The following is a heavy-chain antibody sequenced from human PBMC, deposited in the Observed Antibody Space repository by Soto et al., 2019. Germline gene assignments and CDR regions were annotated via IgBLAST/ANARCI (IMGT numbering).Heavy chain of an antibody. V-gene: IGHV1-3*01. CDR1: GYTFTSYG. Sequence: ASVKVSCKASGYTFTSYGMNWVCQAPGRGLEWMGWINPGNGNTKYSQKFQGRVTMTTDTSTSTAYMELRSLRSDDTAVYYCARSVLLWFGELEYFQHWGQGTLVTVSS. J-gene: IGHJ1*01. CDR2: INPGNGNT. D-gene: IGHD3-10*01. CDR3: ARSVLLWFGELEYFQH.